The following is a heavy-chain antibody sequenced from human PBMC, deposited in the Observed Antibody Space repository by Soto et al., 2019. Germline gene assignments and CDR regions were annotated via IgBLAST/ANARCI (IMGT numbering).Heavy chain of an antibody. CDR2: VDWNSGST. CDR1: GFTFDDFA. D-gene: IGHD6-25*01. Sequence: GGSLRLSXAASGFTFDDFAMHWVRQAPGKGLEWVSGVDWNSGSTAYADSVKGRFTISRDNARNSLYLQMNSLRAEDTALYYCVKGRGSYEVKFGMDVWGQGTTVTVSS. CDR3: VKGRGSYEVKFGMDV. V-gene: IGHV3-9*01. J-gene: IGHJ6*02.